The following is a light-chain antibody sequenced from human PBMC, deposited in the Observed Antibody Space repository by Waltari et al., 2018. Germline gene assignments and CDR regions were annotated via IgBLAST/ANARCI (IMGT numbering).Light chain of an antibody. CDR1: SLRSYY. V-gene: IGLV3-19*01. CDR2: GKN. CDR3: NSRDSSGNHHVV. J-gene: IGLJ2*01. Sequence: SSELTQDPAVSVALGQTVRIPCQGDSLRSYYASWYQQKPGQAPVLVIYGKNNRPSGIPDRFSGSSSGNTASLTITGAQAEDEADYYCNSRDSSGNHHVVFGGGTKLTVL.